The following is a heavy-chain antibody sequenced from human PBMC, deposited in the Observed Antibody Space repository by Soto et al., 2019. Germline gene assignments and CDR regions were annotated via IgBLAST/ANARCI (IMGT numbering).Heavy chain of an antibody. V-gene: IGHV3-33*01. CDR2: IWYDGSNK. Sequence: GGSLRLSCAASGFTFSSYGMHWVRQAPGKGLEWVAVIWYDGSNKYYADSVKGRFTISRDNSKNTLYLQMNSLRAEDTAVYYCAREGSTLGWLRLPTAPHYYYCYGMDVCGQGTTVTVSS. CDR3: AREGSTLGWLRLPTAPHYYYCYGMDV. D-gene: IGHD5-12*01. CDR1: GFTFSSYG. J-gene: IGHJ6*02.